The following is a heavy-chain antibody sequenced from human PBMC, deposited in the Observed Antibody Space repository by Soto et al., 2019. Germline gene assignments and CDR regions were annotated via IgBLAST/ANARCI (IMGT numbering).Heavy chain of an antibody. J-gene: IGHJ4*02. CDR1: GYTLNTYY. CDR2: IHPSGGGS. V-gene: IGHV1-46*02. Sequence: ASVKVSCKSSGYTLNTYYLHWVRRAPGQGLEWMGIIHPSGGGSTYAQKFLGRVTMTRDTSTSTVFMELSSLRSADTAVYYCARGGHIAVVTASFDYWGQGTLVTV. D-gene: IGHD2-21*02. CDR3: ARGGHIAVVTASFDY.